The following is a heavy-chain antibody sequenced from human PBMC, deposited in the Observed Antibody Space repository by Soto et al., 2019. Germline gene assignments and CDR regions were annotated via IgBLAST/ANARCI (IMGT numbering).Heavy chain of an antibody. D-gene: IGHD3-9*01. V-gene: IGHV1-8*01. CDR3: ARGGSLTYYDILTGYDDSNDY. J-gene: IGHJ4*02. CDR2: MNPNSGNT. CDR1: GYTFTSYD. Sequence: GASVKVSCKASGYTFTSYDINWVRQATGQGLEWMGWMNPNSGNTGYAQKFQGRVTMTRNTSISTAYMELSSLRSEDTAVYYCARGGSLTYYDILTGYDDSNDYWGQGTLVTVSS.